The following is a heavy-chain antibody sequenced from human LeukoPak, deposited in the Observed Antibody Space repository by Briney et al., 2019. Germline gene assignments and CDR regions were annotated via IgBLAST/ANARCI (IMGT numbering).Heavy chain of an antibody. D-gene: IGHD6-19*01. Sequence: GASVKVSCKAFGYTFTSNYMHWVRQAPGQGPEWMGVISPSGGSTTYAQKFQGRVTLTRDMSTSTDYLELSSLRSDDTAVYYCARGQEQWLVAIWGQGTLVTVSS. V-gene: IGHV1-46*01. J-gene: IGHJ4*02. CDR2: ISPSGGST. CDR1: GYTFTSNY. CDR3: ARGQEQWLVAI.